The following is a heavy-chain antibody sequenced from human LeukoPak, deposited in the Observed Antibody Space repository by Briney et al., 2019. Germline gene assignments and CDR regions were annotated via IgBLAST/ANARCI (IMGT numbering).Heavy chain of an antibody. J-gene: IGHJ3*02. CDR3: ALHGGSI. Sequence: PGGSLRLSCAASGFTFSSYAMSWVRQAPGKGLEWVSTISGRGDSTYYADSVKGRFTISRDDSKNTLYLQMNSLRADDTAVYYCALHGGSIWGQGTMVTVSS. V-gene: IGHV3-23*01. D-gene: IGHD6-25*01. CDR1: GFTFSSYA. CDR2: ISGRGDST.